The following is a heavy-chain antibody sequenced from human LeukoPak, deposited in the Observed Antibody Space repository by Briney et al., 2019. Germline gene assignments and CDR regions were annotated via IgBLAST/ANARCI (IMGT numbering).Heavy chain of an antibody. CDR3: ARDLPYDSSGYSFDY. CDR2: INPSGGST. V-gene: IGHV1-46*01. D-gene: IGHD3-22*01. J-gene: IGHJ4*02. CDR1: GYTFTSYY. Sequence: ASVKVSCKASGYTFTSYYMHWVRQAPGQGLEWMGVINPSGGSTSYAQKFQGRVTMTRDMSTSTVYMELSSLRSEDTAVYYCARDLPYDSSGYSFDYWGQGTLVTVSS.